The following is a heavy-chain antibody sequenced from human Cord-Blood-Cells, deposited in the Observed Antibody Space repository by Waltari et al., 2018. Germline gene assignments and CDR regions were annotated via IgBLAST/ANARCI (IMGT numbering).Heavy chain of an antibody. V-gene: IGHV3-53*01. CDR2: IYSGGST. CDR3: AITKYSSSWYAFDI. J-gene: IGHJ3*02. D-gene: IGHD6-13*01. Sequence: EVQLVESGGDLIQPGGSLRLSCAASGFTVSRNSMSWVRQAPGKGLEWVSVIYSGGSTYYADSVKGRFTISRDNSKNTLYLQMNSLRAEDTAVYYCAITKYSSSWYAFDIWGQGTMVTVSS. CDR1: GFTVSRNS.